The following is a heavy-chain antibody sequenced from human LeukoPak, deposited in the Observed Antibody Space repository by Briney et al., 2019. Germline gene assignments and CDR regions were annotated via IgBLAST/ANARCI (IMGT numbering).Heavy chain of an antibody. CDR3: ARGYSNYFDP. Sequence: ASVKVSCKASGGTSSSYAISWVRQAPGQGLEWMGRIIPILGIANYAQKFQGRVTITADKSTSTAYMELSSLRSEDTAVYYCARGYSNYFDPWGQGTLVTVSS. CDR1: GGTSSSYA. CDR2: IIPILGIA. V-gene: IGHV1-69*04. J-gene: IGHJ5*02. D-gene: IGHD4-11*01.